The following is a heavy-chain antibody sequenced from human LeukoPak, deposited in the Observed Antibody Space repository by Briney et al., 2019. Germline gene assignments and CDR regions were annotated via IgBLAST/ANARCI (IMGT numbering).Heavy chain of an antibody. Sequence: ASVKVSCKASGYTFTSYYMHWVRQAPGQGLEWMGIINPSGGSTSYAQKFQGRVTITRDTSTSTVYMELSSLRSEDTAVYYCARGGVRIAAAGTPSDYWGQGTLVTVSS. J-gene: IGHJ4*02. CDR1: GYTFTSYY. CDR2: INPSGGST. D-gene: IGHD6-13*01. CDR3: ARGGVRIAAAGTPSDY. V-gene: IGHV1-46*01.